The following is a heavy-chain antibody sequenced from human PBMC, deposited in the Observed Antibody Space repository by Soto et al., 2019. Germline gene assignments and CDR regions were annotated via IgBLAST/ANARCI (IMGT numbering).Heavy chain of an antibody. CDR1: GGTFSSYA. CDR3: ARGWATRYNWNDVDGMDV. D-gene: IGHD1-20*01. CDR2: IIPIFGTA. Sequence: QVQLVQSGAEVKKPGSSVKVSCKASGGTFSSYAISWVRQAHGQGLEWMGGIIPIFGTANYAQKFQGRVTITADESTSTAYMELSSLRSEDTAVYYCARGWATRYNWNDVDGMDVWGQGTTVTVSS. J-gene: IGHJ6*02. V-gene: IGHV1-69*01.